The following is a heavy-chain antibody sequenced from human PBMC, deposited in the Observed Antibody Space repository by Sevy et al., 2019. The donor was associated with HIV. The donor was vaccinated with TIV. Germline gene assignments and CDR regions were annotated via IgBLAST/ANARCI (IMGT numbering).Heavy chain of an antibody. CDR3: ARDLYDSSGYYYYYGMDV. J-gene: IGHJ6*02. D-gene: IGHD3-22*01. CDR1: GYTFTGYY. Sequence: ASVKVSCKASGYTFTGYYMHWVRQAPGQGHEWMGWINPNSGGTNYAQKFQGRVTMTRDTSISTAYMELSRLRSDDTAVYYCARDLYDSSGYYYYYGMDVWGQGTTVTVSS. CDR2: INPNSGGT. V-gene: IGHV1-2*02.